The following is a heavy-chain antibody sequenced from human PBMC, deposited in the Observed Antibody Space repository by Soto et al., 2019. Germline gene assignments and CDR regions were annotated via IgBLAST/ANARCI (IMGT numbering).Heavy chain of an antibody. J-gene: IGHJ6*02. CDR3: ARDIAAAGTYYYYYGMDV. D-gene: IGHD6-13*01. V-gene: IGHV1-2*02. Sequence: ASVKVSCKASGYTFTGYYMHWVRQAPGQGLEWMGWINPNSGGTNYAQKFQGRVTMTRDTSISTAYMELSRLRSDDTAVYYCARDIAAAGTYYYYYGMDVWGQGTTGTV. CDR1: GYTFTGYY. CDR2: INPNSGGT.